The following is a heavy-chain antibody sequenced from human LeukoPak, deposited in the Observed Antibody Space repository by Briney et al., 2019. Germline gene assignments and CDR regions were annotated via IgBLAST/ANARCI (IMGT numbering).Heavy chain of an antibody. CDR3: AKRIGSSTTQIDY. Sequence: GGSLRLSCAASGFTFSSYAMSWVRQAPGKGLEWISAISSSGGSTYYADSVKGRFTISRDNSKNVLYLQMNSLRVEDTAIYYCAKRIGSSTTQIDYWGQGTLVTVSS. CDR2: ISSSGGST. J-gene: IGHJ4*02. D-gene: IGHD2-2*01. V-gene: IGHV3-23*01. CDR1: GFTFSSYA.